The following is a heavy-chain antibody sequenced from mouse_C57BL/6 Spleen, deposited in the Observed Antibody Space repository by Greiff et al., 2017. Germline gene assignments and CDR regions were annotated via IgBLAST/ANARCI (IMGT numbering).Heavy chain of an antibody. CDR3: AREYSNYVFAY. V-gene: IGHV1-59*01. J-gene: IGHJ3*01. CDR1: GYTFTSYW. CDR2: IDPSDSYT. D-gene: IGHD2-5*01. Sequence: QVQLQQPGAELVRPGTSVKLSCKASGYTFTSYWMHWVKQRPGQGLEWIGVIDPSDSYTNYNQKFKGKATLTVDTSSSTAYMQLSSLTSEDSAVCYCAREYSNYVFAYWGQGTLVTVSA.